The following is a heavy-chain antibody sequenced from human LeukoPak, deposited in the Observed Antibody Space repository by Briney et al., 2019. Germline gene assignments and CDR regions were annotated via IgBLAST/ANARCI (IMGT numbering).Heavy chain of an antibody. CDR1: GYTFTGYY. CDR3: ARDYYDSSGLFYDY. D-gene: IGHD3-22*01. Sequence: GASVKVSCKASGYTFTGYYMHWARQAPGQGLEWMGWINPNSGGTNYAQKFQGRVTMTRDTSISTAYMELSRLRSDDTAVYYCARDYYDSSGLFYDYWGQGTLVTVSS. CDR2: INPNSGGT. V-gene: IGHV1-2*02. J-gene: IGHJ4*02.